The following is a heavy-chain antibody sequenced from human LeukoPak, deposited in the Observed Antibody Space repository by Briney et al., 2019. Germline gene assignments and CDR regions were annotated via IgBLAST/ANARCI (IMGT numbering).Heavy chain of an antibody. V-gene: IGHV3-9*01. D-gene: IGHD6-19*01. CDR2: ISWNSGSI. CDR1: GFTFDDYA. J-gene: IGHJ4*02. CDR3: ARIPGFSSGWYLDS. Sequence: PGRSLRLSCAASGFTFDDYAMHWVRQAPGKGLEWVSGISWNSGSIGYADSVKGRFTISRDNAKNSLYLQMNSLRVEDTAIYYCARIPGFSSGWYLDSWGQGTLVTVSS.